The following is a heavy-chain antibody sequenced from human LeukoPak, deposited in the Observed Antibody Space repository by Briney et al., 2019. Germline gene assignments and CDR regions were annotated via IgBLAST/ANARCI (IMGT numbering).Heavy chain of an antibody. CDR1: RGSISSYY. V-gene: IGHV4-4*07. CDR2: IYTSGST. Sequence: SETLSLTCPVSRGSISSYYWSWIRPPAGKGLEWIGRIYTSGSTNYNPSLKSRVTISVDTSKNQFSLKLSSVTAADTAVYYCARDKVRGVRDIWGQGTMVTVSS. D-gene: IGHD3-10*01. J-gene: IGHJ3*02. CDR3: ARDKVRGVRDI.